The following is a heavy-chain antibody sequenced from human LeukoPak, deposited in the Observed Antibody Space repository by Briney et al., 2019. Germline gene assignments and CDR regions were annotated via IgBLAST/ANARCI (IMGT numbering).Heavy chain of an antibody. CDR2: ISAYNGNT. Sequence: ASVKVSCKASGYTFTNYGISWVRQAPGQGLEWMGWISAYNGNTNYAQKLQGRVTMTEDTSTDTAYMELSSLRSEDTAVYYCATGRLRYFGGGDYWGQGTLVTVSS. CDR1: GYTFTNYG. J-gene: IGHJ4*02. CDR3: ATGRLRYFGGGDY. V-gene: IGHV1-18*01. D-gene: IGHD3-9*01.